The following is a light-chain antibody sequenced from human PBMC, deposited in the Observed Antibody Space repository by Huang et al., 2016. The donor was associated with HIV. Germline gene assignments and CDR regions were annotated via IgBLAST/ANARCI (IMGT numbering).Light chain of an antibody. CDR3: QQYDNLPYT. Sequence: DIQMTQSPSSLSASLGDRVTITCQASQDISNYLNWYQQRPGKAPKLLIYDGSSLEAVVPSRFSGSLSGTDFTLTSNNLHPEDFATYYCQQYDNLPYTFGQGTKLEMK. CDR1: QDISNY. V-gene: IGKV1-33*01. CDR2: DGS. J-gene: IGKJ2*01.